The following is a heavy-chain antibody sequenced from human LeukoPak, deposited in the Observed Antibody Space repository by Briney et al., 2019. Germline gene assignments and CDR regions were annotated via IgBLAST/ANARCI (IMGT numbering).Heavy chain of an antibody. CDR2: INHSGST. D-gene: IGHD1-26*01. V-gene: IGHV4-34*01. J-gene: IGHJ4*01. CDR1: GGSFSGYY. Sequence: KTSETLSLTCAVYGGSFSGYYWSWIRQPPGKGLEWIGEINHSGSTNYNPSLKSRVTMSLDMSKNQFSLRLTSVTAADTAVYYCAREDSGTSIDYWGQGTLVTVSS. CDR3: AREDSGTSIDY.